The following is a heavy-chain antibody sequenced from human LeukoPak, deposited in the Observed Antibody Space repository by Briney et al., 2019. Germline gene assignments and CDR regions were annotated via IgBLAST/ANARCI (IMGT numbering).Heavy chain of an antibody. CDR2: ISHDGTTT. Sequence: GRSLRLSCVTSGFTFRNYGMQWVRQAPGKGLEWVAVISHDGTTTFYADSVKGRFTISRDNSKNNLDLQRDSLRAEDTAVYFCAKEPNAYSSGWYFQDWGQGTLVTVSS. CDR1: GFTFRNYG. J-gene: IGHJ1*01. D-gene: IGHD6-25*01. V-gene: IGHV3-30*18. CDR3: AKEPNAYSSGWYFQD.